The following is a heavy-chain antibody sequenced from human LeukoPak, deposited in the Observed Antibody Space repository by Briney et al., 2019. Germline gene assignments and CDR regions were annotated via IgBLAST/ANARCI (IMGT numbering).Heavy chain of an antibody. Sequence: SETLSLTCTVSGGSISSYYWSWIRQPPGKGLEWIGYIYTSGSTNYNPSLKIRVTISVDTSKNQFSLKLSSVPAADTAVYYCARNFRTGTSHWFDPWGQGTLVTVSS. CDR3: ARNFRTGTSHWFDP. CDR2: IYTSGST. J-gene: IGHJ5*02. D-gene: IGHD1-7*01. V-gene: IGHV4-4*09. CDR1: GGSISSYY.